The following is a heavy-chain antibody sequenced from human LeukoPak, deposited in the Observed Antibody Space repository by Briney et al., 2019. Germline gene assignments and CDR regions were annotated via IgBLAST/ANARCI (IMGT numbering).Heavy chain of an antibody. CDR1: GYTFTSYG. CDR3: ARVVAATPGGYYYYYMDV. Sequence: ASVKVSCKASGYTFTSYGISWVRQAPGQGLEWMGWFSAYNGNTNYAQKLQGRVTMTTDTSTSTAYMELRSLRSDDTAVYYCARVVAATPGGYYYYYMDVWGKGTSVTVSS. V-gene: IGHV1-18*01. J-gene: IGHJ6*03. D-gene: IGHD2-15*01. CDR2: FSAYNGNT.